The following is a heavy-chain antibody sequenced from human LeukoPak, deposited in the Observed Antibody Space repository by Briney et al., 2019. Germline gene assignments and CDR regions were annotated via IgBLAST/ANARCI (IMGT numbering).Heavy chain of an antibody. V-gene: IGHV3-9*01. CDR3: PRNMVPTNTFLFYGLDV. Sequence: RCLSLACALTAFRFEDYGMHWVRQPARGVREWVSSIHYNGGGAEHTDSGAGRFTICRDNGEHSLWLRLDSLRRKGSGLYVCPRNMVPTNTFLFYGLDVWGQGTTVTVSS. J-gene: IGHJ6*02. D-gene: IGHD2-21*01. CDR1: AFRFEDYG. CDR2: IHYNGGGA.